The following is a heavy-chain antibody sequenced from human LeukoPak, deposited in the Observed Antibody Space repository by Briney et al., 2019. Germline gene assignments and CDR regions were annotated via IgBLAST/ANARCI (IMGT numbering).Heavy chain of an antibody. CDR3: ARDIGYYFDY. CDR2: ISYDGSNK. V-gene: IGHV3-30-3*01. D-gene: IGHD2-15*01. CDR1: GFTFSSYA. J-gene: IGHJ4*02. Sequence: GGSLRPSCAASGFTFSSYAMHWVRQAPGKGLEWVAVISYDGSNKYYADSVKGRFTISRDNSKNTLYLQMNSLRAEDTAVYYCARDIGYYFDYWGQGTLVTVSS.